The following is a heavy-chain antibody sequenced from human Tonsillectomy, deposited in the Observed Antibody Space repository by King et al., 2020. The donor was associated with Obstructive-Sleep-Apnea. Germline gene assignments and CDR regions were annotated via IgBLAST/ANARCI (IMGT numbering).Heavy chain of an antibody. J-gene: IGHJ5*02. CDR3: AHTSGYYDILTGYYKRGWFDP. Sequence: TLKESGPTLVKPPQTLTLTCTFSGFSLSTSGVGVGWIRQPPGQALEWLALIYWDDDKRYSPSLKSRLTITKDTSKNQVVLTMTNMDPVDTATYYCAHTSGYYDILTGYYKRGWFDPWGQGTLVTVSS. CDR2: IYWDDDK. CDR1: GFSLSTSGVG. D-gene: IGHD3-9*01. V-gene: IGHV2-5*02.